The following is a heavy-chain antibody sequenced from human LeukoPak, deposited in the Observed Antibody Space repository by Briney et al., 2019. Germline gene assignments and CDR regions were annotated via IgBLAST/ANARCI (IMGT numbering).Heavy chain of an antibody. J-gene: IGHJ4*02. Sequence: PGRSLRLSCAASGLSFNSCGMHGVRQAPGKGLEWVAVISSDGSNKYYADSVKGRFTISRDNSKNTLSLQMNSLRTEDTAVFYCAKGSGGSGSFYNHFDCWGQGTLVTVSS. CDR2: ISSDGSNK. CDR3: AKGSGGSGSFYNHFDC. V-gene: IGHV3-30*18. D-gene: IGHD3-10*01. CDR1: GLSFNSCG.